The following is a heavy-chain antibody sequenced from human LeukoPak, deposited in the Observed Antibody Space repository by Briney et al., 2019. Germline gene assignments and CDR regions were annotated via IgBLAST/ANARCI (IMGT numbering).Heavy chain of an antibody. V-gene: IGHV4-59*08. CDR3: ARHRGEVGATGSIDY. CDR2: IYYSGST. CDR1: VGPISSYY. Sequence: SETLSLTCTAPVGPISSYYWSWIRQPPGKGLDWIGCIYYSGSTNYNPSLKSRVTISVDTSKNQFSLKLSSVTAADTAVYYCARHRGEVGATGSIDYWGQGTLVTVSS. J-gene: IGHJ4*02. D-gene: IGHD1-26*01.